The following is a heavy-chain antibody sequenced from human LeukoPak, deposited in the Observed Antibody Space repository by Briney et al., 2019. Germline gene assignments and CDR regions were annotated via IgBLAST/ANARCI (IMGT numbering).Heavy chain of an antibody. V-gene: IGHV4-39*01. J-gene: IGHJ3*02. Sequence: KPSETLSLTCTVSGGSISSASYYWGWIRQPPGKGLELIGNIYYSGSTYYNPSLKSRVTISVDTSKNQFSLKVFSLTAADTAVYYCTRTLSGSSEAFDIWGQGTMVTVSS. CDR2: IYYSGST. D-gene: IGHD1-26*01. CDR1: GGSISSASYY. CDR3: TRTLSGSSEAFDI.